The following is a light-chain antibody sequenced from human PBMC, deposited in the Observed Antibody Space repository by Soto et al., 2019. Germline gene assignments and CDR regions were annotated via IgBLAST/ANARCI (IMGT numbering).Light chain of an antibody. CDR3: QHYKDWRT. J-gene: IGKJ1*01. CDR1: QTIDNK. Sequence: IVRTQSPATLSVSPGERATLSCRASQTIDNKLAWYQQRPGQAPRLLIYGASIRATGIPARFSGSGSGTEFTLTIRGLKSEDFGVYYCQHYKDWRTFGQGTKGDIK. CDR2: GAS. V-gene: IGKV3-15*01.